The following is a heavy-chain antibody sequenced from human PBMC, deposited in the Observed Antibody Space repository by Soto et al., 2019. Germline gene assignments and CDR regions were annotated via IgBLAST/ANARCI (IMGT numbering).Heavy chain of an antibody. D-gene: IGHD6-19*01. J-gene: IGHJ4*02. CDR1: GFTFSSYS. V-gene: IGHV3-21*01. Sequence: GGSLRLSCAASGFTFSSYSMNWVRQAPGKGLEWVSSISSSSSYIYYADSVKGRFTISRDNAKNSLYLQMNSLRAEDTAVYYCAREAASGWCQNWGQGTLVTVSS. CDR3: AREAASGWCQN. CDR2: ISSSSSYI.